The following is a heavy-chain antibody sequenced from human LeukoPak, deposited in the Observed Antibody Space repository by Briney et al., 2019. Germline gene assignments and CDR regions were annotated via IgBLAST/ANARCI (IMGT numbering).Heavy chain of an antibody. CDR3: AKDAYSSSSDFDY. Sequence: GGSLRLSCAASGFTFSSYSMNWVRQAPGKGLEWVAVIWYDGSNKYYADSVKGRFTISRDNSKNTLYLQMNSLRAEDTAVYYCAKDAYSSSSDFDYWGQGTLVTVSS. J-gene: IGHJ4*02. V-gene: IGHV3-33*06. CDR2: IWYDGSNK. CDR1: GFTFSSYS. D-gene: IGHD6-6*01.